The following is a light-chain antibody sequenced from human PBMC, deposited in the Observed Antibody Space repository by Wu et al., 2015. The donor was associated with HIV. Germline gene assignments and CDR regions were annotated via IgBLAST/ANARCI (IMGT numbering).Light chain of an antibody. CDR2: GAS. V-gene: IGKV3-15*01. CDR1: QNINSN. CDR3: QQYNNWLLLT. J-gene: IGKJ4*01. Sequence: EIVMTQSPATLSVSPGERATLSCRASQNINSNLAWYQQKPGQAPRLLIYGASKRATGIPARFSGSGSGTEFTLTISSMQSEDFAVYYCQQYNNWLLLTFGGGTKVEIK.